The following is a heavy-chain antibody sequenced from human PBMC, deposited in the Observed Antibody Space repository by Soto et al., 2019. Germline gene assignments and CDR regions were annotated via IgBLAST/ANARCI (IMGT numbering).Heavy chain of an antibody. V-gene: IGHV2-5*01. J-gene: IGHJ6*04. D-gene: IGHD2-15*01. Sequence: SGPTLVNPTQTLTLTCTFSGFSLSTSGMGVGWIRQPPGEALAWPALIYWNDDKHYSPSLKSRLTITKDTSKNQVVLTMTNMDLVDTGTYYCALLALDCGGGTCYFIPMDVWGKGTTVTVSS. CDR3: ALLALDCGGGTCYFIPMDV. CDR2: IYWNDDK. CDR1: GFSLSTSGMG.